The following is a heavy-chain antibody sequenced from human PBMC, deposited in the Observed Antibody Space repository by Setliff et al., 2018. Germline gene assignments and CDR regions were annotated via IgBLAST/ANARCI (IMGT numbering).Heavy chain of an antibody. Sequence: PGGSLRLSCATSGFTFSAYYMSWIRQTPGKGLEWVAYISSSGSLIYYPDSVKGRFTISRDNAKKSVDLQMNSLRAEDTAVYYCATKAVAGTGGQGTLVTVSS. CDR1: GFTFSAYY. J-gene: IGHJ4*02. CDR3: ATKAVAGT. D-gene: IGHD6-19*01. CDR2: ISSSGSLI. V-gene: IGHV3-11*01.